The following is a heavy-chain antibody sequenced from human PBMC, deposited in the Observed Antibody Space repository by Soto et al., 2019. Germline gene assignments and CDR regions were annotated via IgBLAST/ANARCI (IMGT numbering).Heavy chain of an antibody. CDR2: IIPMFATA. J-gene: IGHJ4*02. D-gene: IGHD6-19*01. Sequence: QVQLVQSGAEGKKPGSSVKVSCKASGDTFSTYTVSWVRQAPGQGLEWMGGIIPMFATADYAQKFQGRVTITADESTSTAYMELSSLRSEDTAVYYCTREGSVEYWGQGTLVTVSS. V-gene: IGHV1-69*01. CDR1: GDTFSTYT. CDR3: TREGSVEY.